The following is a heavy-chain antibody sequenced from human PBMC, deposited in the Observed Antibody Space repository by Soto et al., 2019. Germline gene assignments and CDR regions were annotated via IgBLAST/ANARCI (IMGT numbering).Heavy chain of an antibody. CDR3: ARREVGWELGVGPLDF. Sequence: GGSMRLSCAASGFSVSSNYMSWVRQAPGKGLEWVSLIYSVGSTYYADSVKGRFTISRDNSKNTLYLQMNSLRAEDTAVYYCARREVGWELGVGPLDFWGQGTLVTVSS. J-gene: IGHJ4*02. V-gene: IGHV3-53*01. CDR1: GFSVSSNY. CDR2: IYSVGST. D-gene: IGHD1-26*01.